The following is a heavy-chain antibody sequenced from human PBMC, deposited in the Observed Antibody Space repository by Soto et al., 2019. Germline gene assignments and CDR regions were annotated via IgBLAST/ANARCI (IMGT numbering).Heavy chain of an antibody. J-gene: IGHJ4*02. CDR3: AKIDGYFDY. Sequence: GGSLRLSCAGSGFTFISTGMSWVRQAPGQGLEWVSAITGNGDTTYYADSVKGRFTISRDNSKSTLYLQMNSLRAEDTAVYYCAKIDGYFDYWGQGTLVTVSS. V-gene: IGHV3-23*01. D-gene: IGHD3-22*01. CDR1: GFTFISTG. CDR2: ITGNGDTT.